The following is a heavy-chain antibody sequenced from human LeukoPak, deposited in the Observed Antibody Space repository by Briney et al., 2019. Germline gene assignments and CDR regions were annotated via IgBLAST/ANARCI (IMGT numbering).Heavy chain of an antibody. Sequence: GGSLKLSCAASGFTFSGSAMHWVRQASGKGLEWVGRIRSKANSYATAYAASVKGRFTISRDDSKNTAYLQMNSLKTEDTAVYYCTGSRATSYWGQGTLVTVSS. D-gene: IGHD1-26*01. CDR1: GFTFSGSA. CDR3: TGSRATSY. V-gene: IGHV3-73*01. CDR2: IRSKANSYAT. J-gene: IGHJ4*02.